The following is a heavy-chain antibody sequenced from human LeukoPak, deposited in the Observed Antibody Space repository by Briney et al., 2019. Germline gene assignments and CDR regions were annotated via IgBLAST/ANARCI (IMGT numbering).Heavy chain of an antibody. CDR1: GGSFSGLY. Sequence: SETLSLTCGVYGGSFSGLYWNWIRQSPGKGLEWIGEINHSGSTNYNPSLESRVTISVDTSKNQFSLKVSSMTAADTAVYYCTKSDGSGLIRICGRGTMVTVSS. CDR2: INHSGST. J-gene: IGHJ3*02. V-gene: IGHV4-34*01. D-gene: IGHD3-22*01. CDR3: TKSDGSGLIRI.